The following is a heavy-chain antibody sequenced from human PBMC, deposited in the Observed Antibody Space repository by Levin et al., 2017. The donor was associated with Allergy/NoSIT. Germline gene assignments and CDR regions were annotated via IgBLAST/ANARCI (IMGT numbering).Heavy chain of an antibody. V-gene: IGHV3-74*01. CDR1: GFTFSSYW. Sequence: PGGSLRLSCAASGFTFSSYWMHWVRQAPGKGLVGVSLINSDGISTTYADSVKGRFTISRDNAKNPLYLQMNGLGAEDTAVYYCARDRGGSGYDWAPDAFDIWGQGTMVTVSS. J-gene: IGHJ3*02. CDR3: ARDRGGSGYDWAPDAFDI. CDR2: INSDGIST. D-gene: IGHD5-12*01.